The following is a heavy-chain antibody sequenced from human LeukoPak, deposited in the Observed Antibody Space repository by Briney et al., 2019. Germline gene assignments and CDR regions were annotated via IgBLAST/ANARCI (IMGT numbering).Heavy chain of an antibody. Sequence: PGGSLRLSCAASGFTFSSYAMHWVRQAPGKGLEWVAVISYDGSNKYYADSVKGRFTISRDNSKNTLYLQMNSLRAEDTAVYYCARDQTWGSGSYGLVDYWGQGTLVTVSS. CDR1: GFTFSSYA. J-gene: IGHJ4*02. V-gene: IGHV3-30-3*01. CDR3: ARDQTWGSGSYGLVDY. CDR2: ISYDGSNK. D-gene: IGHD3-10*01.